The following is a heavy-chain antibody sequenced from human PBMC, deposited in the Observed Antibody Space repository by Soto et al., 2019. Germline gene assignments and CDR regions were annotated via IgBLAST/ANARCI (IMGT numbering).Heavy chain of an antibody. CDR1: GFIFRDWF. CDR3: AREYSLALVSPGY. J-gene: IGHJ4*02. D-gene: IGHD5-12*01. CDR2: ISKDSGRAT. V-gene: IGHV3-11*04. Sequence: PGGSLRLSCAASGFIFRDWFMSWIRQAPGKGLEWISYISKDSGRATRYADSVKGRFTISRDNSKNTLYLQMNSLRVEDTSVYYCAREYSLALVSPGYWGQGSLVTVSS.